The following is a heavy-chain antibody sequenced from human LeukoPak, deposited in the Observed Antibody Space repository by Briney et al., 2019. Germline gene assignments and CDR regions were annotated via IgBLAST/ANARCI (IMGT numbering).Heavy chain of an antibody. D-gene: IGHD3-10*01. CDR3: AKIGHYHGSGSYYNY. J-gene: IGHJ4*02. Sequence: GGSLRLSCAASGFTFSSYGMSWVRQAPGKGLEWVSAISGSGGSTYYADSVKGRFTISRDNSKNTLYLQMNSLRAEDTAVYYCAKIGHYHGSGSYYNYWGQGTLVTVSS. CDR1: GFTFSSYG. CDR2: ISGSGGST. V-gene: IGHV3-23*01.